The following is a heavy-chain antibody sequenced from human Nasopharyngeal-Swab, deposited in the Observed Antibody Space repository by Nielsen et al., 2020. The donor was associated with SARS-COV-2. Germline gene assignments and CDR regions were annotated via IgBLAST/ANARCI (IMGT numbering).Heavy chain of an antibody. D-gene: IGHD6-13*01. CDR2: ISYDGSKK. CDR1: GFTFSSYA. CDR3: ARDQGSSWYTYYYYYGMDV. J-gene: IGHJ6*02. Sequence: GGSLRLSCAASGFTFSSYAMYWVRQAPGKGLEWVAVISYDGSKKYYADSVKGRFTISRDNSKSTLYLQMNSLRAEDTAVYYCARDQGSSWYTYYYYYGMDVWGQGTTVTVSS. V-gene: IGHV3-30-3*01.